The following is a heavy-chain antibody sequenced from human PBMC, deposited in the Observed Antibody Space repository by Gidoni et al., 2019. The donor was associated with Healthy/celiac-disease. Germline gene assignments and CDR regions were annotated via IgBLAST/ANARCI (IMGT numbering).Heavy chain of an antibody. Sequence: EVHLVESGGGLVQPGRSLRLSCAASGFTFDDYAMHWVRQAPGKGLEWGSGISWNSVSIDYADSVKGRFTISRDNAKNSLSLHMNSLRAEDTALYYCATVSGTFEYWGQGALVTVSS. V-gene: IGHV3-9*01. CDR3: ATVSGTFEY. J-gene: IGHJ4*02. CDR1: GFTFDDYA. CDR2: ISWNSVSI.